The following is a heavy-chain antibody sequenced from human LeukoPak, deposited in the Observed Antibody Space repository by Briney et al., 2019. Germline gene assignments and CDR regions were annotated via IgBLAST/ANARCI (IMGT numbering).Heavy chain of an antibody. CDR2: ITSSGEST. J-gene: IGHJ4*02. Sequence: TGGSLRLPCAASGFPFSRYAVIWVRQAPGRGLECVYDITSSGESTYYADSVKGRFTISRDNSKNTFYLEINSLRAEDTAVYYCAKKSRDGYYPFDYLGQGTLVTVSS. CDR3: AKKSRDGYYPFDY. V-gene: IGHV3-23*01. CDR1: GFPFSRYA. D-gene: IGHD5-24*01.